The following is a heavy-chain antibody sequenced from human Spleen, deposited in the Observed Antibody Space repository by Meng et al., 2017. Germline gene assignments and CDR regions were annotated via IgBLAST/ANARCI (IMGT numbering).Heavy chain of an antibody. CDR2: INHSGST. D-gene: IGHD4-11*01. CDR1: GGSFSDYY. CDR3: ARGPTTMAHDFDY. Sequence: QGHLQQWGAGLLKPSETLSLTCVVAGGSFSDYYWSWIRQPPGKGLEWIGEINHSGSTNYNPSLESRATISVDTSQNNLPLKLSSVTAADSAVYYCARGPTTMAHDFDYWGQGTLVTVSS. J-gene: IGHJ4*02. V-gene: IGHV4-34*01.